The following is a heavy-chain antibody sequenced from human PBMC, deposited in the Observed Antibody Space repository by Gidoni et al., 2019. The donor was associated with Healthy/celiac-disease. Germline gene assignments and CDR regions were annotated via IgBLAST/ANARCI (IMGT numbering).Heavy chain of an antibody. J-gene: IGHJ4*02. Sequence: QVQLVQSGAEVKKPGSSVKVSCKAHGGTFRSYAISWGRQAPGQGLEWMGGIIPIFGTANYAQKFQGRVTITADESTSTAYMELSSLRSEDTAVYYCARAARSTVTTFPDYWGQGTLVTVSS. D-gene: IGHD4-17*01. CDR3: ARAARSTVTTFPDY. CDR2: IIPIFGTA. CDR1: GGTFRSYA. V-gene: IGHV1-69*01.